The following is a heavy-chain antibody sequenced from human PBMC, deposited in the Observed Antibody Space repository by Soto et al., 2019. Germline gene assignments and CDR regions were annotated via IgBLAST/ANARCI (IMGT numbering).Heavy chain of an antibody. CDR3: ARDKITGLFDY. CDR1: GGSFSGYY. D-gene: IGHD2-8*02. CDR2: INHSGST. J-gene: IGHJ4*02. Sequence: QVQLQQWGAGLLKPSETLSLTCAVYGGSFSGYYWTWIRQPPGTGREWIGEINHSGSTNYNPSLKSRVTLSVDTFKIQFSLKLTSVPAADTAVYYCARDKITGLFDYWGQGTLVTVSS. V-gene: IGHV4-34*01.